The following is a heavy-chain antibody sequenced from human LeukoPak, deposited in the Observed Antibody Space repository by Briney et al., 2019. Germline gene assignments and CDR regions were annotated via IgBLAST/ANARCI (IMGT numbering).Heavy chain of an antibody. J-gene: IGHJ4*02. D-gene: IGHD3-10*01. CDR3: AKEHYDGSGSYPEY. Sequence: PGGSLRLSCEASGFTFSSYGMHWVRQAPGKGLEWVAVISYDGSDKYYADSVKGRFTISRDNSKNTLCLQMNSLRAEDTAVYYCAKEHYDGSGSYPEYWGQGTLVTVSS. CDR1: GFTFSSYG. CDR2: ISYDGSDK. V-gene: IGHV3-30*18.